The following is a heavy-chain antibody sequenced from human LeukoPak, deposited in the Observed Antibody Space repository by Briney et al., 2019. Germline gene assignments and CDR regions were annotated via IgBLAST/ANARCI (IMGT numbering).Heavy chain of an antibody. CDR3: AKDGSWSCTD. V-gene: IGHV3-30*02. D-gene: IGHD2-8*02. Sequence: PGESLRLSCGASGFTFSSSAMHWVSQGPGKGLEWVAYIAHHGNNKYYADSVKGRFTISRDNSKRSLYLQMNSLRADDTAVYYCAKDGSWSCTDWGQGTLVRVSS. J-gene: IGHJ4*02. CDR2: IAHHGNNK. CDR1: GFTFSSSA.